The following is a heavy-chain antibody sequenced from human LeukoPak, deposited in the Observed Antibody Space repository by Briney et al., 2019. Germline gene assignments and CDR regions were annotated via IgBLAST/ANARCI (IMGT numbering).Heavy chain of an antibody. D-gene: IGHD2-21*02. J-gene: IGHJ4*02. Sequence: SETLSLTCAISGGSFSNKYWTWIRQPPGKGLEWIGQINHSGTTNYNPSLKSRVTVFVDTSKNQFSLKLSSVTAADTAVYYCARGGRGKVTAIQIDYWGQGTLVTVSS. V-gene: IGHV4-34*01. CDR1: GGSFSNKY. CDR2: INHSGTT. CDR3: ARGGRGKVTAIQIDY.